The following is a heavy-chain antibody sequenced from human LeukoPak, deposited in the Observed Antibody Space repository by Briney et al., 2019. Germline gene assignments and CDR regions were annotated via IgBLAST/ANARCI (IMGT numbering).Heavy chain of an antibody. CDR2: INHSGST. Sequence: SETLSLTCAVYGGSFSGYYWSWIRQPPGKGLEWIGEINHSGSTNYNPSLKSRVTISVDTSKNQFSLKLSSVTAADTAVYYCARDETNWGQGTLVTVSS. V-gene: IGHV4-34*01. CDR1: GGSFSGYY. J-gene: IGHJ4*02. D-gene: IGHD4-11*01. CDR3: ARDETN.